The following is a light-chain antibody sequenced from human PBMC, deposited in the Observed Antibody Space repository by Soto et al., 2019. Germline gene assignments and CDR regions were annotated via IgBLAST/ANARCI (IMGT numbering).Light chain of an antibody. CDR3: QQYGRSPFT. Sequence: EIVLTQSPVTLYLSPGERATLSCRASQKITNNFLAWFQQKPGLAPRLLIYGAYTRASGIPDRFSGSGSGIDFALTISRLEPEDFAVYYCQQYGRSPFTFGQGTKLQIK. CDR1: QKITNNF. CDR2: GAY. J-gene: IGKJ2*01. V-gene: IGKV3-20*01.